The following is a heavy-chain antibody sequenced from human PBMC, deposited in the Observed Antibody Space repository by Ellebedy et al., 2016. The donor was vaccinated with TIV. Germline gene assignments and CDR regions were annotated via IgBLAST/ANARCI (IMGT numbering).Heavy chain of an antibody. D-gene: IGHD6-19*01. CDR1: RFTFSTYS. CDR2: IQEDGSEE. J-gene: IGHJ4*02. CDR3: SRGRYTSGWYPDYFDY. Sequence: GESLKISCEASRFTFSTYSMNWVRQAPGKGLEWVANIQEDGSEEYYVDSVKGRFTISRDNAKNSLYLQMNSMRAEDTAVYSCSRGRYTSGWYPDYFDYWGQGTLVTVSS. V-gene: IGHV3-7*03.